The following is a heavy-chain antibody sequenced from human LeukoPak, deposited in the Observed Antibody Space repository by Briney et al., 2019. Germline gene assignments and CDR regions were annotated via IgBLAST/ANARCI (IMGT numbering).Heavy chain of an antibody. V-gene: IGHV4-31*03. CDR1: GGSISSGTYY. Sequence: PSETLSLTCTVSGGSISSGTYYWTWIRQHPGKGLEWIGYIYYSGSTYYNPSLKSRVTISVDTSENQFSLKLRSVTAADTAVYYCARIGRDVTVGVYFYYYMDVWGKGTTVTVSS. CDR2: IYYSGST. CDR3: ARIGRDVTVGVYFYYYMDV. J-gene: IGHJ6*03. D-gene: IGHD1-26*01.